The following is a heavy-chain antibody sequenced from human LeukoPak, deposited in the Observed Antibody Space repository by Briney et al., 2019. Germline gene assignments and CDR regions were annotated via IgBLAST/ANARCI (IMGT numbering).Heavy chain of an antibody. D-gene: IGHD2-2*01. CDR2: IYYSGST. Sequence: SETLSLTCTVSGGSISSYYWSWIRQPPGKGLEWIGYIYYSGSTNYNPSLKSRVTISVDTSKNQFSLKLSSVTAADTAVYYCARVADIVVVPAAIHYWYFDLWGRGTLVTASS. CDR3: ARVADIVVVPAAIHYWYFDL. J-gene: IGHJ2*01. CDR1: GGSISSYY. V-gene: IGHV4-59*01.